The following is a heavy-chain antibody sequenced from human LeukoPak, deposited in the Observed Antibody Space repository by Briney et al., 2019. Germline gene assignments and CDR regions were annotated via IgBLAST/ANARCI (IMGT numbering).Heavy chain of an antibody. CDR2: INHSGST. Sequence: SKTLSLTCAVYGGSLSGYYWSWIRQPPGKGLEWIGEINHSGSTNYNPSLKSRVTISVDTSKNQFSLKLSSVTAADTAVYYCARDPGEKGGYSSRLWGQGTLVTVSS. D-gene: IGHD5-18*01. V-gene: IGHV4-34*01. J-gene: IGHJ4*02. CDR3: ARDPGEKGGYSSRL. CDR1: GGSLSGYY.